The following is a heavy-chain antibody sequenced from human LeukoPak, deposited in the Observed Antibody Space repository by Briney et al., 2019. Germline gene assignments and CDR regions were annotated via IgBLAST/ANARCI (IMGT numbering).Heavy chain of an antibody. CDR2: ITYDGSNK. J-gene: IGHJ4*02. V-gene: IGHV3-30*18. Sequence: GGSLRLSCAASGFTFSTYGMHWVRQAPGRGLEWVAVITYDGSNKYYADSVKGRFTISRDNSKNTLYLQMNSLGAEDTAVYYCAKVFFGGTYYTASDYWGQGTLVTVSS. CDR3: AKVFFGGTYYTASDY. CDR1: GFTFSTYG. D-gene: IGHD1-26*01.